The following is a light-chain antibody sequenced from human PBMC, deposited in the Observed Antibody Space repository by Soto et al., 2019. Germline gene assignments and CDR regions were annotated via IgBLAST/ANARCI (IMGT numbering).Light chain of an antibody. CDR2: EVS. V-gene: IGLV2-14*01. J-gene: IGLJ2*01. Sequence: QSALTQPASVSGSPGQSITISCTGTSSDVGAYNYVSSYQQHPGKAPKLMIFEVSDRPSGVSNRFSGSKSGNTASLTISGLQAEDEADYYCSSYTSSNTLVFGGGTKLTVL. CDR3: SSYTSSNTLV. CDR1: SSDVGAYNY.